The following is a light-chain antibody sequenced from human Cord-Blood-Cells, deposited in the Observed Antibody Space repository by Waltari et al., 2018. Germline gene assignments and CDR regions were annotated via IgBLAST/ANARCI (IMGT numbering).Light chain of an antibody. V-gene: IGLV1-40*01. CDR2: GKS. Sequence: QSVLTQPPSVSGAPGQRVTISCTGSSSHIGAGYDVHWYQQLPGTAPTLLICGKSSGPSGVPDRFSGSKSGTSASLAITGLQAEDEADYYCQSYDSSLSGWVFGGGTKLTVL. CDR1: SSHIGAGYD. J-gene: IGLJ3*02. CDR3: QSYDSSLSGWV.